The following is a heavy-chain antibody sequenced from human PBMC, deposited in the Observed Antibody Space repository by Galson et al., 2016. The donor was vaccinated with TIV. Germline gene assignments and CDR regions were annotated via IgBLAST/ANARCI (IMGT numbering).Heavy chain of an antibody. CDR3: VKFAGARRENYCLDQ. CDR1: GFTFNIYA. CDR2: ISAGGERT. V-gene: IGHV3-23*01. D-gene: IGHD2-15*01. J-gene: IGHJ4*02. Sequence: SLRLSCAASGFTFNIYAMGWVRQAPGKGLEWVSRISAGGERTYYGESVKGRFTISSDNSKRSLFLQMSGLRVEDPAVSHRVKFAGARRENYCLDQWGQGTLVTVSS.